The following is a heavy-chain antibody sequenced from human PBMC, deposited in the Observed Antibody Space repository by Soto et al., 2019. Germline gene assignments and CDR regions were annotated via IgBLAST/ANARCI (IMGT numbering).Heavy chain of an antibody. CDR1: GFTFSSYG. J-gene: IGHJ6*02. Sequence: QVQLVESGGGVVQPGRSLRLSCAASGFTFSSYGMHWVRQAPGKGLEWVAVISYDGSNKYYADSVKGRFTISRDNSKNTLYLQMNSLRAEDTAVYYCAKEKYSGSYKPYYYGMDVWGQGTTVTVSS. V-gene: IGHV3-30*18. CDR3: AKEKYSGSYKPYYYGMDV. D-gene: IGHD1-26*01. CDR2: ISYDGSNK.